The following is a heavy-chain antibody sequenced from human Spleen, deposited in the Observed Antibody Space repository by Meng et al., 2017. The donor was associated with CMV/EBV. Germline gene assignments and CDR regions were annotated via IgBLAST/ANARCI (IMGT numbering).Heavy chain of an antibody. J-gene: IGHJ4*02. Sequence: SGFTFEDYGMSWVRQVPGKGLEWVSGIIWNGAGTSYADSVKGRFIISRDNAKNSLYLQMNSLRAEDTAVYYCASGGIGDFWSGYHFDYWGQGTLVTVSS. CDR3: ASGGIGDFWSGYHFDY. V-gene: IGHV3-20*03. D-gene: IGHD3-3*01. CDR1: GFTFEDYG. CDR2: IIWNGAGT.